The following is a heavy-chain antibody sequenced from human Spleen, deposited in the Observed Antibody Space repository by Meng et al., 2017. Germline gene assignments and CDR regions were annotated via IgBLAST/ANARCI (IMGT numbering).Heavy chain of an antibody. Sequence: GESLKISCAASRFTFTNAWMSWVRQAPGKGLEWISYIPNSDSSIYYADSVKGRFTISRDNTKNSLYLQMNSLRADDTAVYYCARGADSGSCYSCYYGMDVWGQGTTVTVSS. J-gene: IGHJ6*02. D-gene: IGHD1-26*01. CDR2: IPNSDSSI. V-gene: IGHV3-11*01. CDR1: RFTFTNAW. CDR3: ARGADSGSCYSCYYGMDV.